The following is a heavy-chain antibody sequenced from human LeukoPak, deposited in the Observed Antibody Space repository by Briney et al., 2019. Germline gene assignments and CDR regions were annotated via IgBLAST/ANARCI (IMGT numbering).Heavy chain of an antibody. CDR1: GGTFSSYA. Sequence: ASVKVSCKASGGTFSSYAISWVRQAPGQGLEWMGGIIPIFGTANYAQKFQGRVTITTDESTSTAYMELSSLRSEDTAVYYCASKGRGYSYGAWFDPWGQGTLVTVSS. J-gene: IGHJ5*02. CDR3: ASKGRGYSYGAWFDP. CDR2: IIPIFGTA. D-gene: IGHD5-18*01. V-gene: IGHV1-69*05.